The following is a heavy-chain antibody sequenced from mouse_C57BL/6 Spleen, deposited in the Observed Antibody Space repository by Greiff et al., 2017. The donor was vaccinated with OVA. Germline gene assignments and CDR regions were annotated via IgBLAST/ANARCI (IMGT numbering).Heavy chain of an antibody. Sequence: DVMLVESGGGLVKPGGSLKLSCAASGFTFSDYGMHWVRQAPEKGLEWVAYISSGSSTIYYADTVKGRFTISRDNAKNTLFLQMTSLRSEDTAMYYCARKSFYYGYDAFDYWGQGTTLTVSS. CDR2: ISSGSSTI. CDR3: ARKSFYYGYDAFDY. J-gene: IGHJ2*01. D-gene: IGHD2-2*01. V-gene: IGHV5-17*01. CDR1: GFTFSDYG.